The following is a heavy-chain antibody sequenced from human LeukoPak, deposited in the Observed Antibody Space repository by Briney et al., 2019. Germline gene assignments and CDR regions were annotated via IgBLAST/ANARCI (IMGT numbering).Heavy chain of an antibody. CDR2: ITYRRSA. D-gene: IGHD2-21*01. Sequence: SETLSLTCAVYGSLDIYYFMFVRQPPGKGLQWLGEITYRRSADYNPSLKSRLTISIDVPQRQISLQLRSVTAADTAVYYCAAYGGDWNFDSWGQGTLVTVSS. CDR1: GSLDIYY. V-gene: IGHV4-34*01. CDR3: AAYGGDWNFDS. J-gene: IGHJ4*02.